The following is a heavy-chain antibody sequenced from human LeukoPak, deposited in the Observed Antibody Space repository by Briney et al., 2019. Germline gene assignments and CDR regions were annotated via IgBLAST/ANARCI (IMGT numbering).Heavy chain of an antibody. CDR2: ISSSGSNI. CDR3: ARDYYYDSSGYLGY. J-gene: IGHJ4*02. Sequence: PGGSLRLSCAASGFTFSDYYMSWIRQATGKGVEWGSYISSSGSNIYYADSVKGRFTISRDNAKNSLYLQMNSLRAEDTAVYYCARDYYYDSSGYLGYWGQGTLVTVSS. CDR1: GFTFSDYY. D-gene: IGHD3-22*01. V-gene: IGHV3-11*01.